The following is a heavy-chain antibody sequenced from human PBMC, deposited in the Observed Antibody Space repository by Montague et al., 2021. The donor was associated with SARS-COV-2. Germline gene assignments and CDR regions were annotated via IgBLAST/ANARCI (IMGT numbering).Heavy chain of an antibody. V-gene: IGHV2-70*11. CDR1: GFSLSTSGMC. Sequence: PALVKPTQTLTLTCTFSGFSLSTSGMCVSWIRQPPGKALEWLARIDWDDDKYYSTSLKTRLTISKDTSKNRVVLTMTNMDPVDTATYYCARTFYDILTGTLGGMDVWGQGTTVTVSS. D-gene: IGHD3-9*01. CDR2: IDWDDDK. J-gene: IGHJ6*02. CDR3: ARTFYDILTGTLGGMDV.